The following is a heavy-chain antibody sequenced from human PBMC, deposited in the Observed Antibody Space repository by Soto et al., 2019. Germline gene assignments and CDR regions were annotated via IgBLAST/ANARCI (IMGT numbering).Heavy chain of an antibody. CDR1: GGSISSGGYY. J-gene: IGHJ4*02. V-gene: IGHV4-31*03. CDR3: ARARVNTQPFDY. Sequence: SETLSLTCTVSGGSISSGGYYWSWIRQHPGKGLEWIGYIYYSGSTYYNPSLKSRVTISVDTSKNQFSLKLSSVTAADTAVYYCARARVNTQPFDYWGQGTLVTVSS. D-gene: IGHD4-17*01. CDR2: IYYSGST.